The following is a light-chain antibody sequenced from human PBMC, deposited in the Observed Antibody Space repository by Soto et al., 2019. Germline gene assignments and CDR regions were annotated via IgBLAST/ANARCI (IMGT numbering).Light chain of an antibody. J-gene: IGKJ2*01. CDR2: WAS. V-gene: IGKV4-1*01. CDR3: QQYYSTPQT. Sequence: DIVMTQSPDSLAVSLGERATINCKSSQSVLYNSNDKNYLAWYQQKPGQPPKLLIYWASTRESGVPDRFSGSGSGTDFTLTISSLQAEDVAVYYCQQYYSTPQTFGQGTKLETK. CDR1: QSVLYNSNDKNY.